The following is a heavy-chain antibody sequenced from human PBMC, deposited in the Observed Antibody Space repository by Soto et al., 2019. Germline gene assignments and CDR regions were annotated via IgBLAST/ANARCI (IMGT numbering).Heavy chain of an antibody. CDR3: ARALPYSTSGDS. CDR1: GYTFTTYD. V-gene: IGHV1-18*01. CDR2: ISASNGNT. Sequence: QVQLVQSGAEVKKPGASVKVSCKASGYTFTTYDIRWVRQAPGQGLERLGWISASNGNTYYGQKFQGRVTMTTDSFTSTAYMELSSLTSDDTAVYYCARALPYSTSGDSWGRGTLVTVSS. J-gene: IGHJ4*02. D-gene: IGHD2-2*01.